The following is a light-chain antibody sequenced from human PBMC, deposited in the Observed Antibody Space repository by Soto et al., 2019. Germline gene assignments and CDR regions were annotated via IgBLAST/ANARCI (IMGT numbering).Light chain of an antibody. J-gene: IGKJ1*01. CDR2: VGS. V-gene: IGKV2-28*01. CDR3: MQALQTPWT. CDR1: QSLLHTNGYNY. Sequence: DVVMSQSTLSLPVTPGEPASISCRSSQSLLHTNGYNYLHWYLQKPGQSPRLLIYVGSNRASGVPDRFSGSGSGTDFTLKISEVETEDVGVYYCMQALQTPWTFGQGTKVDIK.